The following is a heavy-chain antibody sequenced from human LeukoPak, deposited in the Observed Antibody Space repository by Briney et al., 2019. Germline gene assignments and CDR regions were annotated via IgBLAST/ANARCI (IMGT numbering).Heavy chain of an antibody. V-gene: IGHV3-48*03. CDR3: ADLCLTMIGGV. CDR1: GFTFISYE. CDR2: ISRSGSTI. J-gene: IGHJ6*03. Sequence: PSGSLRLSFASSGFTFISYEMNGVRQAPGKGLDWFSYISRSGSTIYYADSVKGRFTISRDNAKNSLYLQMNSLTAEDTAVYYCADLCLTMIGGVWGKGTTVTISS. D-gene: IGHD3-10*02.